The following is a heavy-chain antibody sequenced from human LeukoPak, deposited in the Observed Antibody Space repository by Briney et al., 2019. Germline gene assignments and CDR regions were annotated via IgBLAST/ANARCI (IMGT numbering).Heavy chain of an antibody. Sequence: ASVKVSCKASGYTFTSYGISWVRQAPGQGLEWMGWISAYNGNTNYAQKLQGRVTMTTDTSTSTAYMELRSLRSDDTAVYYCARDWEGDTAMASYFDYWGQGTLVTVSS. V-gene: IGHV1-18*01. CDR3: ARDWEGDTAMASYFDY. CDR1: GYTFTSYG. CDR2: ISAYNGNT. J-gene: IGHJ4*02. D-gene: IGHD5-18*01.